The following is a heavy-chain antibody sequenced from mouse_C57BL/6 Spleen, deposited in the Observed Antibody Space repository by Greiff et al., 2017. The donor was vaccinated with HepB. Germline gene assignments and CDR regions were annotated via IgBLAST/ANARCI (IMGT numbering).Heavy chain of an antibody. CDR1: GYTFTSYW. J-gene: IGHJ2*01. CDR3: ARTPAQAPYFDY. Sequence: QVQLQQPGAELVRPGSSVKLSCKASGYTFTSYWMHWVKQRPIQGLEWIGNIDPSDSETHYNQKFKDKATLTVDKSSSTAYMQLSSLRSEDSAVYYCARTPAQAPYFDYWGQGTTLTVSS. V-gene: IGHV1-52*01. D-gene: IGHD3-2*02. CDR2: IDPSDSET.